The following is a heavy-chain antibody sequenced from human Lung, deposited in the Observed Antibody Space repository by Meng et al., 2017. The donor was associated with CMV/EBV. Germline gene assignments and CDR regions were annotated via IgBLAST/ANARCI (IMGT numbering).Heavy chain of an antibody. CDR1: GGSIGSGGYY. J-gene: IGHJ4*02. V-gene: IGHV4-31*03. Sequence: QVHLQESGPGLVKPSQTLSLTCTVSGGSIGSGGYYWSWIRQHPGKGLEWIGYIYYTGSTFYNPSLKSRVTISVDTSKNQFSLKLIPATAADTAVYYCARVAGRDGYATPKFDYWGQGTLVTVSS. CDR3: ARVAGRDGYATPKFDY. CDR2: IYYTGST. D-gene: IGHD5-24*01.